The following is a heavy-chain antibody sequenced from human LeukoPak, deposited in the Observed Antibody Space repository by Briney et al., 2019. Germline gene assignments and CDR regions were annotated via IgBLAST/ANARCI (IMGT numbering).Heavy chain of an antibody. V-gene: IGHV4-34*01. J-gene: IGHJ6*02. CDR2: INHSGST. Sequence: SETLSLTCAVYGGSFSGYYWSWIRQPPGKGLEWIGEINHSGSTNYNPSLKSRVTISVDTSKNQFSLKLSSVTAADTAVYYCARASSGWTYGMDVWGQGTTVIVSS. CDR3: ARASSGWTYGMDV. D-gene: IGHD6-19*01. CDR1: GGSFSGYY.